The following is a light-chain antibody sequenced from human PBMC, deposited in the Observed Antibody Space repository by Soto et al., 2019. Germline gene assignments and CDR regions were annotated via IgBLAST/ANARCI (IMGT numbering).Light chain of an antibody. CDR1: QDIRNT. J-gene: IGKJ1*01. CDR3: LQYYNFSWT. CDR2: AAS. Sequence: AIQMTQSPSSLSASVGDRVTISCRASQDIRNTLAWYQQKPGEAPKLLIFAASNLQSGVPSRFSGSESVTDFTLAITGLQPEDFATYYCLQYYNFSWTFGQGTKVEVK. V-gene: IGKV1-6*01.